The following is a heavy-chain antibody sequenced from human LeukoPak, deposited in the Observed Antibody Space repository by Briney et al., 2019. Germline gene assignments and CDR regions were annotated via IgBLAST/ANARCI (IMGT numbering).Heavy chain of an antibody. V-gene: IGHV3-23*01. CDR1: GFTFSDHD. CDR2: VSGSGGNA. Sequence: GGSLRLSCAASGFTFSDHDMSWVRQAPGKGLEWVSSVSGSGGNATYADSVRGRFTISRDHSTSTLYLKMNSLRVEDTAVYYCAKGGNYQYVWGSYRSNYYYYYMDVWGKGTTVTVSS. J-gene: IGHJ6*03. D-gene: IGHD3-16*02. CDR3: AKGGNYQYVWGSYRSNYYYYYMDV.